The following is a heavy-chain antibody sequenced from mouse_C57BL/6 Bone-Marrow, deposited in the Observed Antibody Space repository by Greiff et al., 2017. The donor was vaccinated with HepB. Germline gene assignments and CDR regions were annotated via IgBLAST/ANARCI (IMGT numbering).Heavy chain of an antibody. CDR1: GYTFTSYG. D-gene: IGHD1-1*01. CDR2: IYPRSGNT. Sequence: LVRPGASVKLSCKASGYTFTSYGISWVKQRTGQGLEWIGEIYPRSGNTYYNEKFKGKATLTADKSSSTAYMELRSLTSEDSAVYFCARRYYGSSPYWYFDVWGTGTTVTVSS. V-gene: IGHV1-81*01. J-gene: IGHJ1*03. CDR3: ARRYYGSSPYWYFDV.